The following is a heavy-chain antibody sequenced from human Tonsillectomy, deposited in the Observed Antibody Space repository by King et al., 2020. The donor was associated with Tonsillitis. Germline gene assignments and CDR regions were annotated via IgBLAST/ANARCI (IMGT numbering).Heavy chain of an antibody. J-gene: IGHJ6*03. CDR3: ATYYMDV. V-gene: IGHV3-11*01. Sequence: VQLVESGGGLVKPGGSLRLSCVASGFTLRDYYMTWIRQAPGKGLEWGSSITRSGTTKYYADSVEGRFTISRDNAKNSLFLHMKSLGAEDTAVYYCATYYMDVWGKGTTVTVSS. CDR1: GFTLRDYY. CDR2: ITRSGTTK.